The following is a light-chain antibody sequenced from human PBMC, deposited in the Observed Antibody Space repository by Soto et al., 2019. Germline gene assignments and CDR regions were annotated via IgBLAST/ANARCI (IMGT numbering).Light chain of an antibody. Sequence: QSVLTQPPSASGPPGQRATISCSGSSSNIGNNIVYWYQQLPGTAPQLLIHNNNQRHSGVPDRFSGSKSGTSASLAISGLHSEDDADYFCAAWDDSLSGVVFGGGTKLTVL. CDR1: SSNIGNNI. J-gene: IGLJ2*01. CDR3: AAWDDSLSGVV. CDR2: NNN. V-gene: IGLV1-44*01.